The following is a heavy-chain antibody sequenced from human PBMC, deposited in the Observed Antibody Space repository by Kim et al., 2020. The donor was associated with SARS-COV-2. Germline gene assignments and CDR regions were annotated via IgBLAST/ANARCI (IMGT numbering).Heavy chain of an antibody. CDR3: ARDDVVVPAAFGRDYYYDGMDV. CDR2: IIPIFGTA. Sequence: SVKVSCKASGGTFSSYAISWVRQAPGQGLEWMGGIIPIFGTANYAQKFQGRVTITADESTSTAYMELSSLRSEDTAVYYCARDDVVVPAAFGRDYYYDGMDVWGQWTTVTVSS. V-gene: IGHV1-69*13. J-gene: IGHJ6*02. CDR1: GGTFSSYA. D-gene: IGHD2-2*01.